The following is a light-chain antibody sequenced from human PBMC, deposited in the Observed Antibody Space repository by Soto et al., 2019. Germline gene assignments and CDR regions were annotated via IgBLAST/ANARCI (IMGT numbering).Light chain of an antibody. CDR3: QTWGTGIVV. V-gene: IGLV4-69*01. Sequence: QLVLTQSPSSSASLGAPVKLTCTLSSEHSDYAVAWHQQQPEKGPRYVIMLNSDGRHTKGDGIPDRFSGSSSGAERYLTISSLQSEDEADYYCQTWGTGIVVFGGGTKLTVL. J-gene: IGLJ2*01. CDR2: LNSDGRH. CDR1: SEHSDYA.